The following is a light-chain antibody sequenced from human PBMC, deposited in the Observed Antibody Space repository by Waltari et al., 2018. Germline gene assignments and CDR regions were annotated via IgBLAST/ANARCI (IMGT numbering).Light chain of an antibody. CDR3: QQYNRWPPIT. Sequence: EVVMTQSPATLSVSPGDRASLSCRASQSIATNLAWYQQRTGQAPRLLVYDASTRAPSVPARFRGSGSGTEFTITISSLQSEDSAVYYCQQYNRWPPITFGQGTRLEIK. V-gene: IGKV3-15*01. CDR2: DAS. CDR1: QSIATN. J-gene: IGKJ5*01.